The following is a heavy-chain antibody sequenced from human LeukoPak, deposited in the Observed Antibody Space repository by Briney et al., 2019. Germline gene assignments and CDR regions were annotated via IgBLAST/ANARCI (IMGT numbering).Heavy chain of an antibody. V-gene: IGHV4-34*01. Sequence: GSLRLSCAASGFTFSSYWMSWVRQPPGKGLEWIGEINHSGSTNYNPSLKSRVTISVDTSKDQFSLKLSSVTAADTAVYYCARPKKYSGSYPYYWGQGTLVTVSS. D-gene: IGHD3-10*01. CDR3: ARPKKYSGSYPYY. J-gene: IGHJ4*02. CDR1: GFTFSSYW. CDR2: INHSGST.